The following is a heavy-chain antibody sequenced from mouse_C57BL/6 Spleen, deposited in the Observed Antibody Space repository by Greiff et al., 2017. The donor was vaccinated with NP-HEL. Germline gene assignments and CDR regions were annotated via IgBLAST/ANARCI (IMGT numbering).Heavy chain of an antibody. J-gene: IGHJ3*01. CDR2: INPNNGGT. V-gene: IGHV1-18*01. Sequence: EVQLQQSGPELVKPGASVKIPCKASGYTFTDYNMDWVKQSHGKSLEWIGDINPNNGGTIYNQKFKGKATLTVDKSSSTADMELRSLTSEDTAVYYCARRNYSNYDYWGQGTLVTVSA. CDR3: ARRNYSNYDY. D-gene: IGHD2-5*01. CDR1: GYTFTDYN.